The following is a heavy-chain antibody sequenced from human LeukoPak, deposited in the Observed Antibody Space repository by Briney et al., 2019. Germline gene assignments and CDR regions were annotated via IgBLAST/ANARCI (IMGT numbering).Heavy chain of an antibody. CDR2: ISGSGGST. D-gene: IGHD5-18*01. V-gene: IGHV3-23*01. CDR3: AKRSGYSYDRYYFDY. Sequence: GGSLRLSCAASGFTFSSYAMSWVRQAPGKGLEWVSAISGSGGSTYYADSVKGRFTISRDNSKNTLYLQMNSLRAEDTAVYYCAKRSGYSYDRYYFDYWGQGTLVTVSS. CDR1: GFTFSSYA. J-gene: IGHJ4*02.